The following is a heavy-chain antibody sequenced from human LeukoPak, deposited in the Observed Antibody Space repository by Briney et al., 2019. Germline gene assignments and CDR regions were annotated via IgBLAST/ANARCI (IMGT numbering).Heavy chain of an antibody. CDR3: ARGDFWSAHYTGYYYYYMDV. D-gene: IGHD3-3*01. V-gene: IGHV1-69*13. J-gene: IGHJ6*03. CDR2: IIPIFGTA. CDR1: GGTFSSYA. Sequence: SVKVSCKASGGTFSSYAISWVRQAPGQGLEWMAGIIPIFGTANYAQKFQGRVTITADDSTSTAYMELSSLRSEDTAVYYCARGDFWSAHYTGYYYYYMDVWGKGTTVTVSS.